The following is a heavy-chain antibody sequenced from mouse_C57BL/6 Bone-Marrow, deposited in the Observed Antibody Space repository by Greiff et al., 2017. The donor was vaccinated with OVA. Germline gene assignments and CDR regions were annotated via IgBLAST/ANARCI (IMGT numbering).Heavy chain of an antibody. Sequence: EVQLQQSGAELVRPGASVKLSCTASGFNIKDDYMHWVKQRPEQGLEWIGWIDPENGDTEYASKFKGKATITADTSSNTAYLQLSSLTSEDTAVYYCSRYGSSLYYYAMDYWGQGTSVTVSS. CDR1: GFNIKDDY. D-gene: IGHD1-1*01. J-gene: IGHJ4*01. V-gene: IGHV14-4*01. CDR3: SRYGSSLYYYAMDY. CDR2: IDPENGDT.